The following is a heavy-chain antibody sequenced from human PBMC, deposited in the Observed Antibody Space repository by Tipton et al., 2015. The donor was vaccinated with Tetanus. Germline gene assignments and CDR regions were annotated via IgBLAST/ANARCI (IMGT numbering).Heavy chain of an antibody. CDR3: ARLTGHSMDVVDYYYFGMDV. CDR1: RGPISSYY. CDR2: IYYSGST. V-gene: IGHV4-59*01. D-gene: IGHD2-21*01. Sequence: LRLSCTVSRGPISSYYWSWIRQPPGKGLEWIGYIYYSGSTNYNPSLKSRVTISLDTSKNQFSLKLTSVSAADTAVYYCARLTGHSMDVVDYYYFGMDVWGQGTKVTVSS. J-gene: IGHJ6*02.